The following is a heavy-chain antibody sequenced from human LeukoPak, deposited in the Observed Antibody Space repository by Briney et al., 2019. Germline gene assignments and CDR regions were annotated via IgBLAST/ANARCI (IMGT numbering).Heavy chain of an antibody. CDR2: ISYDGSNK. J-gene: IGHJ4*02. CDR1: GFTFSSYA. D-gene: IGHD5-24*01. Sequence: GGSLRLSCAASGFTFSSYAMHWVRQAPGKGLGWVAVISYDGSNKYYADSVKGRFTISRDNSKNTLYLQMNSLRAEDTAVYYCARITEMATMGFNFDYWGQGTLVTVPS. CDR3: ARITEMATMGFNFDY. V-gene: IGHV3-30-3*01.